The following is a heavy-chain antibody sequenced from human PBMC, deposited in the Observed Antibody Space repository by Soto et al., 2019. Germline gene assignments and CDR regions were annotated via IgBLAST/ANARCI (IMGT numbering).Heavy chain of an antibody. CDR2: IIPIFGTA. J-gene: IGHJ4*02. V-gene: IGHV1-69*13. CDR3: ARPRRDGYNYLYYFDY. D-gene: IGHD5-12*01. CDR1: GGTFSSYA. Sequence: SVKVSCKASGGTFSSYAISWARQAPGQGLEWMGGIIPIFGTANYAQKFQGRVTITADESTSTAYMELSSLRSEDTAVYYCARPRRDGYNYLYYFDYWGQGTLVTVSS.